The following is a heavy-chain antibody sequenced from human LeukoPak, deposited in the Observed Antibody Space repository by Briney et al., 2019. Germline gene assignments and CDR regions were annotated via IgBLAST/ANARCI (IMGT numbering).Heavy chain of an antibody. D-gene: IGHD1-26*01. Sequence: GGSLRLSCAASGFTFSSYAMHWVRQAPGKGLEYVSAISSNGGSTYYANSVKGRFTISRDNSKNTLYLQMGSLRAEDMAVYYCARDRWELRRDGAFDIWGQGTMVTVSS. CDR3: ARDRWELRRDGAFDI. J-gene: IGHJ3*02. CDR2: ISSNGGST. V-gene: IGHV3-64*01. CDR1: GFTFSSYA.